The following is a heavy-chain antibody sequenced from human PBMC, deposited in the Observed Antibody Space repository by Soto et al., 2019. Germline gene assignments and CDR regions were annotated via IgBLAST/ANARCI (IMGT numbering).Heavy chain of an antibody. V-gene: IGHV3-30*19. CDR3: ARWGTTGGLDV. Sequence: QVQLVESGGGVVQPGTSLRVSCVGSGFTFRSYVIHWVRQAPGKGLEWVALTSYDGSDKYYGDSVRGRFTISRDNSRNTVDLQMDSLRLEDTVLYYCARWGTTGGLDVWGQGTLVSVSS. CDR1: GFTFRSYV. D-gene: IGHD3-16*01. J-gene: IGHJ1*01. CDR2: TSYDGSDK.